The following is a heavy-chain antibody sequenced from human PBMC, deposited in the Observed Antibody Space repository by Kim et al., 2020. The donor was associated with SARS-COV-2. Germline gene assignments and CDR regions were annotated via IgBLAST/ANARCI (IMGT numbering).Heavy chain of an antibody. Sequence: GGSLRLSCAASGFTFSSYSMNWVRQAPGKGLEWVSYISSSSSTIYYADSVKGRFTISRDNAKNSLYLQMNSLRDEDTAVYYCARGITMVRGVITYFDYWGQGTRVTVSS. CDR3: ARGITMVRGVITYFDY. CDR1: GFTFSSYS. CDR2: ISSSSSTI. D-gene: IGHD3-10*01. V-gene: IGHV3-48*02. J-gene: IGHJ4*02.